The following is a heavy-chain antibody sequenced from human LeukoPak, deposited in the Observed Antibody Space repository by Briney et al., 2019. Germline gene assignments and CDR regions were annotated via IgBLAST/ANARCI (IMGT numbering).Heavy chain of an antibody. CDR2: LSGRGGSI. D-gene: IGHD3-10*01. J-gene: IGHJ4*02. V-gene: IGHV3-23*01. CDR1: GFTFRSYA. CDR3: AKDMAEVPGPSDY. Sequence: GGSLRLSCAASGFTFRSYAMTWVRQAPGKGLEWVSSLSGRGGSIYYADSVRGRFTISRDNSKNTLYLQMNSLRAEDTAVYYCAKDMAEVPGPSDYWGQGTLVTVSS.